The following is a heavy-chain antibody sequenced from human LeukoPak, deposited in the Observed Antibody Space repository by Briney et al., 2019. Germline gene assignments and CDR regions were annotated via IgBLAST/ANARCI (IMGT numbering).Heavy chain of an antibody. CDR2: INEDGSTT. Sequence: GGSLRLSCAASGFTFSSNWMHWVRQAPGKGLVWVSRINEDGSTTNYADSVKGRSTIFRDNAKNTLYLQMNSLRAEDTAVYYCARRLTQYDCFDPWGQGILVTVSS. V-gene: IGHV3-74*01. D-gene: IGHD2-2*01. CDR3: ARRLTQYDCFDP. CDR1: GFTFSSNW. J-gene: IGHJ5*02.